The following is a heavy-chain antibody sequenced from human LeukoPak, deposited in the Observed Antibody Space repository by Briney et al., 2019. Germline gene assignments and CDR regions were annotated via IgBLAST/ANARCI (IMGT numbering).Heavy chain of an antibody. CDR2: ISSSSSYI. Sequence: GGSLRLSCAASGFTFSSYSMNWVRQAPGKGLEWVSSISSSSSYIYYADSVKGRFTISRDNAKNSLYLQMNSLRAEDTAVYYCARDLAYCGGDCSSEYFQHWGQGTLVTVSS. CDR3: ARDLAYCGGDCSSEYFQH. J-gene: IGHJ1*01. CDR1: GFTFSSYS. D-gene: IGHD2-21*02. V-gene: IGHV3-21*01.